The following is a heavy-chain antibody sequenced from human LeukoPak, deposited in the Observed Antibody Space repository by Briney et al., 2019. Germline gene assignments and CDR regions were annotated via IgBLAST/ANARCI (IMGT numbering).Heavy chain of an antibody. Sequence: SETLPLTCTVSGGSISSGGYYWSWIRQHPGKGLEWIGYIYYSGSTYYNPSLKSRVTISVDTSKNQFSLKLSSVTAADTAVYYCARVTVVVPAATNWFDPWGQGTLVTVSS. CDR2: IYYSGST. CDR3: ARVTVVVPAATNWFDP. J-gene: IGHJ5*02. CDR1: GGSISSGGYY. V-gene: IGHV4-31*03. D-gene: IGHD2-2*01.